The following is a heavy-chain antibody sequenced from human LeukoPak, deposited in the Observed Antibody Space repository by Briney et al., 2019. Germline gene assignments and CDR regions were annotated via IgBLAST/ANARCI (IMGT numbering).Heavy chain of an antibody. Sequence: GGSLRLSCAASGFTFSSYAMTWVRQASGKGLEWVSAISNSASSTYYADSVKGRFTISRDNSKNTLYLQMNSLRAEDTAVYYCTKDGAGTYYGMDVWGQGTTVTVSS. CDR1: GFTFSSYA. D-gene: IGHD6-19*01. CDR3: TKDGAGTYYGMDV. V-gene: IGHV3-23*01. CDR2: ISNSASST. J-gene: IGHJ6*02.